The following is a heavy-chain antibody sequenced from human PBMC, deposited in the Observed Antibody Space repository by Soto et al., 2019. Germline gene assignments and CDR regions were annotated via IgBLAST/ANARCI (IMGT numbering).Heavy chain of an antibody. V-gene: IGHV3-74*01. Sequence: GGSLRLSCAASVFTFSSYWMHWVRQAPGKGLVWVSRINNDGSDTTYADSVKGRFTISRDNAKNTVYLQMNSLRAEDTAVYYCVRDKPHNWFDPWGQGTPVTVSS. CDR2: INNDGSDT. CDR1: VFTFSSYW. J-gene: IGHJ5*02. CDR3: VRDKPHNWFDP.